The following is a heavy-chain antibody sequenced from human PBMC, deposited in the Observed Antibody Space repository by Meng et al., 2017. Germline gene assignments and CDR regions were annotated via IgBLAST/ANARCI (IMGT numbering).Heavy chain of an antibody. CDR3: ARDVVGAIIIARGDY. CDR1: GATISSSNL. V-gene: IGHV4-4*02. CDR2: IYHSGST. J-gene: IGHJ4*02. D-gene: IGHD1-26*01. Sequence: QSHRQASGPAVGSPSGPRSLPCAVVGATISSSNLGSWGRQPPGKGLEWIGEIYHSGSTNYNPSLKSRVTISVDKSKNQFSLKLSSVTAADTAVYYCARDVVGAIIIARGDYWGQGTLVTVSS.